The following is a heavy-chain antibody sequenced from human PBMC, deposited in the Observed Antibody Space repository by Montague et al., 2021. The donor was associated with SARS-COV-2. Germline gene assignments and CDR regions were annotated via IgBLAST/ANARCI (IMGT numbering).Heavy chain of an antibody. Sequence: SETLSLTCTVSGGSISSYYWSWIRQPPGKGLEWIGYIYYSRSTNYNPSLKSRVTISVDTSKNQFSLKLSSVTAADTAVYYCARRSLGYCSGGSCYSGYDYWGQGTLVTVSS. CDR1: GGSISSYY. D-gene: IGHD2-15*01. CDR3: ARRSLGYCSGGSCYSGYDY. V-gene: IGHV4-59*01. J-gene: IGHJ4*02. CDR2: IYYSRST.